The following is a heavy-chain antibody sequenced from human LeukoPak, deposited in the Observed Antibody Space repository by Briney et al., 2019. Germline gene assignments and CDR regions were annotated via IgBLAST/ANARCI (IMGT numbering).Heavy chain of an antibody. CDR2: ISGSGGST. Sequence: GGSLRLSCAASGFTVSSNYMSWVRQAPGKGLEWVSVISGSGGSTYYADSVKGRFTISRDNSKNTLYLQMNSLRAEDTAVYYCAKLSSPSGYCSSTSCYSDAFDIWGQGTMVTVSS. J-gene: IGHJ3*02. CDR1: GFTVSSNY. D-gene: IGHD2-2*01. CDR3: AKLSSPSGYCSSTSCYSDAFDI. V-gene: IGHV3-23*01.